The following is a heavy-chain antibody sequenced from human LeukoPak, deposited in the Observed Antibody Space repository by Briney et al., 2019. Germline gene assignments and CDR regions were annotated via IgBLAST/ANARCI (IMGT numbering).Heavy chain of an antibody. CDR3: ARVSSGWYVAFDI. CDR1: GYTFTSYD. CDR2: MNPNSGNT. V-gene: IGHV1-8*01. Sequence: ASVKVSCKASGYTFTSYDMNWVRQATGQGLEWMGWMNPNSGNTGYAQKFQGRVTMTRNTSISTAYMELSSLRSEDTAVYYCARVSSGWYVAFDIWGQRTMVTVSS. J-gene: IGHJ3*02. D-gene: IGHD6-19*01.